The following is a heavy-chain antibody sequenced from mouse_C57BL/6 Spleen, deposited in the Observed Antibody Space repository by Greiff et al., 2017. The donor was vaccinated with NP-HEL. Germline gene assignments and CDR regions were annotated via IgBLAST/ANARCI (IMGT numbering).Heavy chain of an antibody. Sequence: DVMLVESGGGLVKPGGSLKLSCAASGFTFSDYGMHWVRQAPEKGLEWVAYISSGSSTIYYAYTVKGRFTISRDNAKNTLFLQMTSLRSEDTAMYYCAAEDFDYWGQGTTLTVSS. CDR1: GFTFSDYG. V-gene: IGHV5-17*01. CDR2: ISSGSSTI. J-gene: IGHJ2*01. CDR3: AAEDFDY.